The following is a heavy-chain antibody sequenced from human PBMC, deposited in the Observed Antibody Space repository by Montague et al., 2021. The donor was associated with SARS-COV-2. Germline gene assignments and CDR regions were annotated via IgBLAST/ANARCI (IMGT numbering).Heavy chain of an antibody. V-gene: IGHV4-4*02. CDR2: IYYAGNT. J-gene: IGHJ4*02. Sequence: SETLSLTCAVSDGSISSPNWWNWVRQPPGKGLEWIGEIYYAGNTNYNPSLKSRVTISVDTSKSQFSLKLSSVTAADTAVYYCARVQRGYYYGLGVSAHFDYWAQGTLVTVSS. CDR1: DGSISSPNW. CDR3: ARVQRGYYYGLGVSAHFDY. D-gene: IGHD3-10*01.